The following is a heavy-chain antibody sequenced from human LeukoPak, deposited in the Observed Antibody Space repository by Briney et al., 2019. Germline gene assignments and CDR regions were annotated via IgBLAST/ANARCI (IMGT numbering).Heavy chain of an antibody. D-gene: IGHD3-10*01. Sequence: EASVKVSCKASGYTFTGYYMHWVRQAPGQGLEWMGWINPNSGGTNYAQKFQGWVTLTRDTSISTAYMELSRLRSDDTAVYYCARDDGVWFGERYMVDWGQGTLVTVSS. CDR2: INPNSGGT. CDR3: ARDDGVWFGERYMVD. CDR1: GYTFTGYY. V-gene: IGHV1-2*04. J-gene: IGHJ4*02.